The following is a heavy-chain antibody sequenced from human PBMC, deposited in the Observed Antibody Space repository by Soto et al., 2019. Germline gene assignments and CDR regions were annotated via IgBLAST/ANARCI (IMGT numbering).Heavy chain of an antibody. D-gene: IGHD4-17*01. V-gene: IGHV4-59*01. J-gene: IGHJ5*02. CDR1: GGSISSYY. CDR3: AREADYGDTGWFDP. CDR2: IYYSGST. Sequence: PSETLSLTCTVSGGSISSYYWSWIRQPPGKGLEWIGYIYYSGSTNYNPSLKSRVTISVDTSKNQFSLKLSSVTAADTAVYYCAREADYGDTGWFDPWGQGTLVTSPQ.